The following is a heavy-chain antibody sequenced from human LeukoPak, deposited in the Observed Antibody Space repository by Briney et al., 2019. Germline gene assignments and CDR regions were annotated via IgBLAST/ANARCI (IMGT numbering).Heavy chain of an antibody. CDR3: ARGYDSSGYYHYYFDY. V-gene: IGHV3-21*01. CDR2: ISSSSSYI. J-gene: IGHJ4*02. Sequence: GGSLRLSCAASGFTFSYYSMNWVRQAPGKGLEWVSYISSSSSYIYYADSVKGRFTISRDNAKNALYLQMNSLRADDTAVYYCARGYDSSGYYHYYFDYWGQGTLVTVSS. CDR1: GFTFSYYS. D-gene: IGHD3-22*01.